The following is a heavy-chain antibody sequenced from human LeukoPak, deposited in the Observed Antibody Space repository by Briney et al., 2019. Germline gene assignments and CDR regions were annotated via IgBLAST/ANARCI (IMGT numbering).Heavy chain of an antibody. Sequence: GGSLRLSCAASGFTFSTYGMHWVRQAPGKGLEWVAVISYDGSNKYYADSVKGRFTISRDNSKNTLYLQMKSLRVEDTAVYYCAKDRVWGSYRYAAYDYWGQGTLVTVSS. CDR2: ISYDGSNK. V-gene: IGHV3-30*18. CDR3: AKDRVWGSYRYAAYDY. CDR1: GFTFSTYG. D-gene: IGHD3-16*02. J-gene: IGHJ4*02.